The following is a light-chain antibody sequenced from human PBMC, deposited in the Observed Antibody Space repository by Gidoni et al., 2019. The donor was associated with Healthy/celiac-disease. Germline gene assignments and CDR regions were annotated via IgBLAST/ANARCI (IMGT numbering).Light chain of an antibody. CDR2: GAS. CDR3: QQYGSSSYT. Sequence: EIVLTQSPGTLSLSPGERATLSCRASQSVSSSYLAWYQQKPGQAPRLLIYGASSRATGIPDRFSGSGSGTDFTLTISRLEPVDFAVYYCQQYGSSSYTFXQXTKLEIK. CDR1: QSVSSSY. J-gene: IGKJ2*01. V-gene: IGKV3-20*01.